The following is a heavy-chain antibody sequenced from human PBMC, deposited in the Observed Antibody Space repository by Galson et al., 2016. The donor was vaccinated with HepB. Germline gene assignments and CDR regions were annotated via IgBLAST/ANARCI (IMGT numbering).Heavy chain of an antibody. CDR1: GYSFTSYW. J-gene: IGHJ3*02. V-gene: IGHV5-51*01. CDR3: ARHSGLSDACDI. Sequence: QSGAEVKKPGESPKISCKVSGYSFTSYWIGWVRQMPGKGLEWMGIIYLDDSDTRYSPSFQGQVTIPADKSISTAYLQWSSLKASDTAMSCCARHSGLSDACDIGGQWTIVTVSS. CDR2: IYLDDSDT.